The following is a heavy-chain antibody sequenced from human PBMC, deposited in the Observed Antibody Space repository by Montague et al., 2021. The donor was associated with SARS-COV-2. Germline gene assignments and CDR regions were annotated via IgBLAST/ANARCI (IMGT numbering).Heavy chain of an antibody. CDR1: GFRFDDYA. CDR2: ISWNSGSK. D-gene: IGHD3-22*01. V-gene: IGHV3-9*01. Sequence: SLRLSCAASGFRFDDYAMHWVRQVPGKGLEWVSGISWNSGSKAYADSVKGRFTISRDNAKNSLYLQMNSLRAEDTAMYHCAKDKVYYFDCSGQNDNWGQGTLVTVSS. CDR3: AKDKVYYFDCSGQNDN. J-gene: IGHJ4*02.